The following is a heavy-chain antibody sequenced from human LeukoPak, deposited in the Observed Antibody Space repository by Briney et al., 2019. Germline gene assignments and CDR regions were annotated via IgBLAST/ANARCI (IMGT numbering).Heavy chain of an antibody. CDR1: GGSISSSNW. Sequence: KPSETLSLTCAVSGGSISSSNWWSWVRQPPGKGLEWIGEIYHSGSTNYNPSLKSRVTISVDKSKNQFSLKLSSVTAADTAVYYCARGPEYYYDSSGSISFFDYWGQGTLVTVSS. CDR2: IYHSGST. J-gene: IGHJ4*02. D-gene: IGHD3-22*01. V-gene: IGHV4-4*02. CDR3: ARGPEYYYDSSGSISFFDY.